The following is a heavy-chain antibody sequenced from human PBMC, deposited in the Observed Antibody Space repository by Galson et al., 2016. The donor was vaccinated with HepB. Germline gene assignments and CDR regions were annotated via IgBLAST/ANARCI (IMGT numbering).Heavy chain of an antibody. D-gene: IGHD2-21*02. J-gene: IGHJ4*02. CDR3: AKLDCGRDCPRDY. CDR1: GFTFSRYG. V-gene: IGHV3-30*19. Sequence: SLRLSCAASGFTFSRYGMHWVRQAPGKGLEWVAVISYDGGDKHYADSVKGRFTVSRDNSKNTLFLQMNSLRVEDTAVYYCAKLDCGRDCPRDYWGQGILVTVSS. CDR2: ISYDGGDK.